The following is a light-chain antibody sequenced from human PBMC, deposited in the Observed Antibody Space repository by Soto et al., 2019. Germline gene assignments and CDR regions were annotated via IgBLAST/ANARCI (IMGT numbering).Light chain of an antibody. CDR3: QQYGSSPGT. CDR2: GAS. CDR1: QSVSSS. Sequence: EIVLTQSPATLSLSPGERATLSCRASQSVSSSLAWYQQKPGQAPRLLIYGASFRATGIPDRFSGSGSGTDFTLTISRLEPEDFAVYYCQQYGSSPGTFGQGTKVDIK. J-gene: IGKJ1*01. V-gene: IGKV3-20*01.